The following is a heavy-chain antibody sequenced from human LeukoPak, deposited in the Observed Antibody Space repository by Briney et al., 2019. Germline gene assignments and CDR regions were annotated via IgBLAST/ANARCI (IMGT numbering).Heavy chain of an antibody. Sequence: PGGSLRLSCTASGFTFGDYAMAWVRQAPGKGLEWVAVISSDGTDEYYADSVKGRFIISRDNFKNMVYLQMNSLRTEDTAVYYCARDQGFGELGFGYWGQGTLVAVSS. J-gene: IGHJ4*02. V-gene: IGHV3-30-3*01. CDR3: ARDQGFGELGFGY. CDR1: GFTFGDYA. CDR2: ISSDGTDE. D-gene: IGHD3-10*01.